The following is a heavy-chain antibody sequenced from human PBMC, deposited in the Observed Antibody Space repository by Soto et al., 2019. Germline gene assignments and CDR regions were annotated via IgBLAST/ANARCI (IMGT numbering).Heavy chain of an antibody. V-gene: IGHV4-4*02. CDR3: ARAGDYPLTGAFDV. D-gene: IGHD4-17*01. J-gene: IGHJ3*01. CDR2: IYHSGST. Sequence: SETLSLTCAVSGGSISSNNWWSWVRQPPGKGLEWIGEIYHSGSTNYNPSLKSRVTISVDKSKNEFSLKLGSVTAADTAMYYCARAGDYPLTGAFDVWGQGTMVTVSS. CDR1: GGSISSNNW.